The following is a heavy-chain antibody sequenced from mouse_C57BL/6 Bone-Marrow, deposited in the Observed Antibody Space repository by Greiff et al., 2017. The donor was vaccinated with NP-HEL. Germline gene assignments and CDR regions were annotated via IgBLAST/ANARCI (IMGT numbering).Heavy chain of an antibody. CDR1: GYTFTSYG. Sequence: QVQLKESGAELARPGASVKLSCKASGYTFTSYGISWVKQRTGQGLEWIGEIYPRSGNTYYNEKFKGKATLTADKSSSTAYMELRSLTSEDSAVYFCARTSITTVVAPYWYFDVWGTGTTVTVSS. V-gene: IGHV1-81*01. D-gene: IGHD1-1*01. CDR3: ARTSITTVVAPYWYFDV. J-gene: IGHJ1*03. CDR2: IYPRSGNT.